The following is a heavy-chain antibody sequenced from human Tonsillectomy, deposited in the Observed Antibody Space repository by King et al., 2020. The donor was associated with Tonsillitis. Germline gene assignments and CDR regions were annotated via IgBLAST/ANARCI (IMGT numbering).Heavy chain of an antibody. CDR2: ISSSSSTI. CDR1: GFTFSTYS. CDR3: AREPLYYDSGRGAFDI. J-gene: IGHJ3*02. D-gene: IGHD3-22*01. V-gene: IGHV3-48*01. Sequence: QLVQSGGGLVQPGGSLRLSCAASGFTFSTYSMNWVRQAPGKGLEWGSCISSSSSTIYSADSVKGRFTISRDNAKNSLYLQMNSLRAEDTAVYYCAREPLYYDSGRGAFDIWGQGTMVTVSS.